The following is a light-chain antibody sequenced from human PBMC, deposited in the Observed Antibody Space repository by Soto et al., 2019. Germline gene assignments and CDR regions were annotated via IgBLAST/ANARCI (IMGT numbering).Light chain of an antibody. CDR1: RSISYY. CDR3: QQYNYYPYT. CDR2: DAS. J-gene: IGKJ2*01. Sequence: DIQMPQSPSTLSASVGDRVTITCRASRSISYYLAWYQQKPGKAPKFLIYDASSLDSGVPSRFSASGSGTEFTLTITSLQPDDFATYYCQQYNYYPYTFCQGTKLEIK. V-gene: IGKV1-5*01.